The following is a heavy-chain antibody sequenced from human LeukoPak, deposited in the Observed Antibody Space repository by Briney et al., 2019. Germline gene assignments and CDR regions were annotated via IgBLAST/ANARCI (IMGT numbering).Heavy chain of an antibody. Sequence: GGSLRLSCAASGFTFSSSAMSWVRQAPGKGLEWVSGLSASGGTTYYADSVKGRFTISRENAKNSLYLQMNSLRAGDTAVYYCARGSAVTTPDNWYFDLWGRGTLVTVSS. CDR1: GFTFSSSA. D-gene: IGHD4-17*01. CDR2: LSASGGTT. J-gene: IGHJ2*01. CDR3: ARGSAVTTPDNWYFDL. V-gene: IGHV3-23*01.